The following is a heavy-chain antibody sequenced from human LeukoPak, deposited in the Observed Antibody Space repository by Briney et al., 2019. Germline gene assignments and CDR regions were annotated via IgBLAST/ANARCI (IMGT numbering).Heavy chain of an antibody. CDR3: SRSLDY. J-gene: IGHJ4*02. CDR2: IKQDGSEI. V-gene: IGHV3-7*01. CDR1: GFTFSNYW. Sequence: GGTLRLSCADSGFTFSNYWMDWVRQAPGKGLEWVANIKQDGSEIYYVDSVKGRFTISRDNAKNSLYLQMNSLRAEDTAVYYCSRSLDYWGQGTLVTVSS.